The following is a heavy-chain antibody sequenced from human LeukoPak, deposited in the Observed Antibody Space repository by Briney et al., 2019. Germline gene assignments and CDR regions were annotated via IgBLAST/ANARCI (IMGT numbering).Heavy chain of an antibody. CDR2: IGKGGDT. J-gene: IGHJ3*02. Sequence: GGSLRLSCAASGFTFTIYDFHWVRQVTGKGLEWVSGIGKGGDTYYAGSVKGRFTIYRENAKSSLYLQMNSLRAGDTAVYYRTRGAAGFDIWGQGTMVIVAS. CDR3: TRGAAGFDI. CDR1: GFTFTIYD. V-gene: IGHV3-13*01.